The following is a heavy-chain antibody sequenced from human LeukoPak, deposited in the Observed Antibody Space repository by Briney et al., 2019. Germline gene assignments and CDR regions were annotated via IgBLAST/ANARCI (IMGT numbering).Heavy chain of an antibody. CDR2: INPNNGGT. CDR3: AGGIASYSSSYFDY. D-gene: IGHD1-26*01. V-gene: IGHV1-2*02. Sequence: ASVKVSCKASGYTFTGYYMHWVRQAPGQGLGWMGWINPNNGGTNYAQKFQGRVTMTGDTSIGTAYMELSRLRSDDTAVYYCAGGIASYSSSYFDYWGQGALVTVSS. CDR1: GYTFTGYY. J-gene: IGHJ4*02.